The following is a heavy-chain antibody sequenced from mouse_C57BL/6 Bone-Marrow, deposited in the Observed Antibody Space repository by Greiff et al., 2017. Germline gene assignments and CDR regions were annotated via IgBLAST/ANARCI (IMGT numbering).Heavy chain of an antibody. Sequence: VQLQQPGAELVKPGASVKLSCKASGYTFTSYWMHWVKQRPGQGLEWIGMIHPNSGSTNYNEKFKSKATLPVNKSSSTAYMQLSSLTSEYSAGYYCARTLWYAMDYWGQGTSVTVSS. V-gene: IGHV1-64*01. J-gene: IGHJ4*01. D-gene: IGHD1-1*02. CDR1: GYTFTSYW. CDR2: IHPNSGST. CDR3: ARTLWYAMDY.